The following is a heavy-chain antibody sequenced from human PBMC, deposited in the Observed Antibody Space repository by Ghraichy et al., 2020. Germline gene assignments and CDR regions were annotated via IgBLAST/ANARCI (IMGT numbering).Heavy chain of an antibody. CDR3: ARRPHDYGDLPGDYYYYYYMDV. Sequence: GGSLRLSCAASGFTFSSYEMNWVRQAPGKGLEWVSYISSSGSTIYYADSVKGRFTISRDNAKNSLYLQMNSLRAEDTAVYYCARRPHDYGDLPGDYYYYYYMDVWGKGTTVTVSS. CDR1: GFTFSSYE. J-gene: IGHJ6*03. V-gene: IGHV3-48*03. D-gene: IGHD4-17*01. CDR2: ISSSGSTI.